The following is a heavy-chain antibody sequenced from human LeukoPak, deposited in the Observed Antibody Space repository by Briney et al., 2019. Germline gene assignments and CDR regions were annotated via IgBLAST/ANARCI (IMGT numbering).Heavy chain of an antibody. CDR1: GGSISSYY. D-gene: IGHD5-18*01. Sequence: SETLSLTCTVSGGSISSYYWSWIRQPAGKGLKWIGRIYTSGSTNYNPSLKSRVTMSVDTSKNQFSLKLSSVTAADTAVYYCARDPGRGYSAAFDIWGQGTMVTVSS. V-gene: IGHV4-4*07. CDR3: ARDPGRGYSAAFDI. CDR2: IYTSGST. J-gene: IGHJ3*02.